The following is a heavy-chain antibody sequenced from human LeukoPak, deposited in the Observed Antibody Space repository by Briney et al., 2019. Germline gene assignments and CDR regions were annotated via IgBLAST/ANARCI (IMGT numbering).Heavy chain of an antibody. Sequence: GGSLSLSCAASGFTFSSYAMSWVRQAPGKGLEWVSALSGSGGSTYYADSVKGRFTISRDNSKNTLYLQMNSLRAEDTAVYYCAKSASLGYCSDGSCYFDYWGQGTLVTVSS. CDR1: GFTFSSYA. CDR2: LSGSGGST. V-gene: IGHV3-23*01. CDR3: AKSASLGYCSDGSCYFDY. J-gene: IGHJ4*02. D-gene: IGHD2-15*01.